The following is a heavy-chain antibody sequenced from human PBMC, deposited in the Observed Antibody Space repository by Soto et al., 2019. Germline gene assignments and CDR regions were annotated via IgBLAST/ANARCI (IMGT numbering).Heavy chain of an antibody. J-gene: IGHJ6*02. CDR1: GGSITSGDYY. V-gene: IGHV4-30-4*01. CDR3: ARDMRFARDYYYYGMDV. CDR2: IYYSGST. Sequence: LSLTCTVSGGSITSGDYYWSWIRQPPGKGLEWIGYIYYSGSTYYNPSLKSRVTISVDTSKNQFSLKLSSVTAADTAVYYCARDMRFARDYYYYGMDVWGQGTTVTVSS. D-gene: IGHD3-3*01.